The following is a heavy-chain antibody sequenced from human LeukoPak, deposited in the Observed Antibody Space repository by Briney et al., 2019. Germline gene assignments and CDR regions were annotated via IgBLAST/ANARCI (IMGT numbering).Heavy chain of an antibody. CDR3: AKVSAAGFSSNDAFDI. Sequence: GGSLRLSCAASGFTFSSYGMHWVRQAPGKGLEWVAVISYDGSNKYYADSVKGRFTISRDNSKNTLYLQMNSLRAEDTAVYYCAKVSAAGFSSNDAFDIWGQGTMVTVSS. D-gene: IGHD6-13*01. CDR1: GFTFSSYG. J-gene: IGHJ3*02. CDR2: ISYDGSNK. V-gene: IGHV3-30*18.